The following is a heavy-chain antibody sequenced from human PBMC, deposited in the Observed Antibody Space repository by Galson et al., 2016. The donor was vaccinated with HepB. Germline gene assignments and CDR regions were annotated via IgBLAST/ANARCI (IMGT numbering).Heavy chain of an antibody. Sequence: ETLSLTCTVAGDSVTTASFYWAWIRQPPGKGLEWIGSIYSSGNTYYNPSLKSRVTISVDTSKNHFSLKLNSMTAADTAVYYGAREGEGIGSNYCYHMTVWGQGTTVTVSS. CDR1: GDSVTTASFY. V-gene: IGHV4-39*07. CDR3: AREGEGIGSNYCYHMTV. J-gene: IGHJ6*02. CDR2: IYSSGNT. D-gene: IGHD4-11*01.